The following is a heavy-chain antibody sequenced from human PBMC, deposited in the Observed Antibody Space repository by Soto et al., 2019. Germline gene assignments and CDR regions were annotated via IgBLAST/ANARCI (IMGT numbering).Heavy chain of an antibody. CDR2: ISYDGSNK. CDR3: AKGVLRYFDWLLSNRYYYYYGMDV. CDR1: GFTFSSYG. V-gene: IGHV3-30*18. D-gene: IGHD3-9*01. Sequence: GSLRLSCAASGFTFSSYGMHWVRQAPGKGLEWVAVISYDGSNKYYADSVKGRFTISRDNSKNTLYLQMNSLRAEDTAVYYCAKGVLRYFDWLLSNRYYYYYGMDVWGQGTTVTVSS. J-gene: IGHJ6*02.